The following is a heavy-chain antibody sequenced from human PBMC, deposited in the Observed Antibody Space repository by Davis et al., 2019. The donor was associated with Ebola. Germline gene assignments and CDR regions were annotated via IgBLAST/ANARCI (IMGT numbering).Heavy chain of an antibody. V-gene: IGHV3-48*02. Sequence: GESLKTSCAASGFTFSTYAMNWVRQAPGKGLEWVSYMSHSSNTIYYADSVKGRFTISRDNAKNSLFLQMNNLRDEDTAVYYCVRGRDIVVVTATPCFGFWGQGTMVTVSS. CDR1: GFTFSTYA. CDR2: MSHSSNTI. D-gene: IGHD2-21*02. J-gene: IGHJ3*01. CDR3: VRGRDIVVVTATPCFGF.